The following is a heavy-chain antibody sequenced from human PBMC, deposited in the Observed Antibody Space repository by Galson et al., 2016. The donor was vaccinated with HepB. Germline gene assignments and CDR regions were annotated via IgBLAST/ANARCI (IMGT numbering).Heavy chain of an antibody. CDR2: ISTDESNK. J-gene: IGHJ2*01. D-gene: IGHD4-23*01. V-gene: IGHV3-30*03. CDR1: GFIFSTYG. CDR3: ARGLRWYWYLGL. Sequence: SLRLSCAASGFIFSTYGMHWVRQAPGKGLEWVALISTDESNKYYGDSVKGRFTTSRDNSKNTLYLQMNSLRADDTAVYYCARGLRWYWYLGLWGRGTLVTVSS.